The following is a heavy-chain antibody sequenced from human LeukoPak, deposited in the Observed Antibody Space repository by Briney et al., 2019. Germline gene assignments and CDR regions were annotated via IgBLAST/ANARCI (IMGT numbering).Heavy chain of an antibody. CDR1: GGTFSSYA. D-gene: IGHD2-15*01. J-gene: IGHJ4*02. V-gene: IGHV1-69*04. CDR2: IIPILGIA. Sequence: ASVKVSCKASGGTFSSYAISWVRQAPGQGLEWMGRIIPILGIANYAQKFQGRVTITADKSTSTAYMELSSLRSEDTAVYYCARDPEGHCSGGSCYPWGYWGQGTLVTVSS. CDR3: ARDPEGHCSGGSCYPWGY.